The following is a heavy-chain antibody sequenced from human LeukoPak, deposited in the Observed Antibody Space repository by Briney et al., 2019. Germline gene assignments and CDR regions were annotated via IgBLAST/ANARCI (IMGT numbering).Heavy chain of an antibody. CDR1: GGSISSYY. Sequence: PSETLSLTCTASGGSISSYYWSWIRQPPGKGLEWIGYIYYSGSTNYNPSLKSRVTISVDTSKNQFSLKLSSVTAADTAVYYCARERRDGYNRAVDYWGQGTLVTVSS. CDR2: IYYSGST. CDR3: ARERRDGYNRAVDY. D-gene: IGHD5-24*01. J-gene: IGHJ4*02. V-gene: IGHV4-59*01.